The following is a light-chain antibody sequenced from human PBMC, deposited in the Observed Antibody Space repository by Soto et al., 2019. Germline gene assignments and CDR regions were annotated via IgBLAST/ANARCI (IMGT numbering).Light chain of an antibody. J-gene: IGKJ1*01. V-gene: IGKV3-20*01. CDR3: QQYGSSGT. CDR2: GAS. Sequence: EIVLTQSPGTLSLSPGERATLSCRASQSVSNNYLAWYQQKPGQPPRLLIYGASNRGTGIPDRCSGSGSGTAFTLTISRLEHEDFEVYYCQQYGSSGTFGQGTKVEIK. CDR1: QSVSNNY.